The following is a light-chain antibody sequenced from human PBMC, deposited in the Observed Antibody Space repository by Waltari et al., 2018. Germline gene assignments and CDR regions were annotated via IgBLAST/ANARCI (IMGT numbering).Light chain of an antibody. Sequence: QSALTQPASVSGSPGQSITISCTGTSSDVGNYKRVSWYQQHPGKAPTLMLYAVSKRPSGVSDRFSGSKSGDMASLTISGLQPEDEAEYFCSSYAGSSKGVFGGGTKVTVL. V-gene: IGLV2-23*02. J-gene: IGLJ2*01. CDR1: SSDVGNYKR. CDR3: SSYAGSSKGV. CDR2: AVS.